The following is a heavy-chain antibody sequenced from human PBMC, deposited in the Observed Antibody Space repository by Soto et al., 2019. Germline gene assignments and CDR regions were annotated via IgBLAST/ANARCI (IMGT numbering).Heavy chain of an antibody. CDR1: GFTFSSYA. CDR3: ASGGRGQQLRYYYYGMDV. CDR2: ISGSGGSK. J-gene: IGHJ6*02. V-gene: IGHV3-23*01. D-gene: IGHD6-13*01. Sequence: GGSLRLSCAASGFTFSSYAMSWVRQAPGKGLEWVSAISGSGGSKYYADSVKGRFTISRDNSKNTLYLQMNSLRAEDTAVYYCASGGRGQQLRYYYYGMDVWGQGTTVTVSS.